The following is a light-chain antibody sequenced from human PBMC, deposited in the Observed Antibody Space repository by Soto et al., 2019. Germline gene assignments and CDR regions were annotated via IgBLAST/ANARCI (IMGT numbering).Light chain of an antibody. Sequence: EIVRTQSPATLSVSPGERATLSCRASQSVSSNLACYQQKPGQAPRLLIYGASTRAPGIPARFSGSGSGTEYTLTISSLQSEDFAVYYCQQYNNWPYTFGQGTKLEIK. CDR1: QSVSSN. J-gene: IGKJ2*01. CDR2: GAS. V-gene: IGKV3-15*01. CDR3: QQYNNWPYT.